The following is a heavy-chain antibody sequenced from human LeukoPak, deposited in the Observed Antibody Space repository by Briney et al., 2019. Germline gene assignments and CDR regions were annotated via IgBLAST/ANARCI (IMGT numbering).Heavy chain of an antibody. CDR1: GGTFSSYA. CDR3: ARSGVVDYLFDY. V-gene: IGHV1-69*13. D-gene: IGHD3-16*01. J-gene: IGHJ4*02. Sequence: SVKVSCKASGGTFSSYAISWVRQAPGQGLEWTGGIIPIFGTANYAQKFQGRVTITADESTSTAYMELSSLRSEDTAVYYCARSGVVDYLFDYWGQGTLVTVSS. CDR2: IIPIFGTA.